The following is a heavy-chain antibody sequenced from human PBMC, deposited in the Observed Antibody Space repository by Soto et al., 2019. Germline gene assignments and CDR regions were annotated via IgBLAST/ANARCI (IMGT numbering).Heavy chain of an antibody. CDR1: GFIFRTYG. V-gene: IGHV3-30*18. D-gene: IGHD6-19*01. CDR3: AKGPFIPVAGTPPGAFDM. Sequence: QVQLVESGGNVVQPGRSLRLSCAASGFIFRTYGMHWVRQAPGKGLEWVAVISYSGNKKAYADSVKGRFAISRDNSNNTLYLQIDSLTAADTAVYYCAKGPFIPVAGTPPGAFDMWGQGTMGTVSS. CDR2: ISYSGNKK. J-gene: IGHJ3*02.